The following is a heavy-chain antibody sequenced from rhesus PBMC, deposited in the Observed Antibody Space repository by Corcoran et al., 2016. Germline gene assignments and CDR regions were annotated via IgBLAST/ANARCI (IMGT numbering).Heavy chain of an antibody. J-gene: IGHJ4*01. V-gene: IGHV4-169*01. D-gene: IGHD1-44*02. CDR3: ARRYSGSYSFDY. CDR1: GGSISISY. CDR2: IYGSGSST. Sequence: QLQLQESGPGLVKPSETLSVTCAVSGGSISISYWSWIRQAPGKGLEWIGYIYGSGSSTNYNPSLKSRVTLSVDTSKNQLSLKLSSVTTADTAVYYCARRYSGSYSFDYWGQGVLVTVSS.